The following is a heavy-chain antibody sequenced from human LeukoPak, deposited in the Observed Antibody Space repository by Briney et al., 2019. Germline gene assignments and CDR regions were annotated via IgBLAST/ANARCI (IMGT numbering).Heavy chain of an antibody. V-gene: IGHV3-20*04. J-gene: IGHJ4*02. CDR2: ISWNGANT. CDR3: ARDHCSSTTCYFED. D-gene: IGHD2-2*01. Sequence: GGSLRLSCVASGFTFDDFGLNWVRQVPGRGLEWVARISWNGANTGYADSVKGRFTISRDNAENSLFLQMNSLTADDTALYYCARDHCSSTTCYFEDWGQGTLVTVSS. CDR1: GFTFDDFG.